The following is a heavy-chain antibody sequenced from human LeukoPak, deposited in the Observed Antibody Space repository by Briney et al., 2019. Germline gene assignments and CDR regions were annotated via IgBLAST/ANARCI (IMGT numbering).Heavy chain of an antibody. CDR1: GGSFSGYY. V-gene: IGHV4-34*01. CDR3: ARGPMVVRD. CDR2: INHSGST. J-gene: IGHJ4*02. D-gene: IGHD4-23*01. Sequence: PSETLSLTCAVYGGSFSGYYWSWIRQPLGKGLEWIGEINHSGSTNYNPSLKSRVTISVDTSKNQFSLKLSSVTAADTAVYYCARGPMVVRDWGQGTLVTVSS.